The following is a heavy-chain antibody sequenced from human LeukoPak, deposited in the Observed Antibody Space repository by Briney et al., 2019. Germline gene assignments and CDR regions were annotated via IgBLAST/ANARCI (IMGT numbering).Heavy chain of an antibody. Sequence: PGGSLRLSCAASGFTSSSYAMSWVRQAPGKGLEWVSAISGSGGSTYYADSVKGRFTISRDNSKNTLYLQMNSLRAEDTAVYYCAKAGMGKDYSNPYYYYYMDVWGKGTTVTVSS. V-gene: IGHV3-23*01. D-gene: IGHD4-11*01. CDR2: ISGSGGST. CDR3: AKAGMGKDYSNPYYYYYMDV. CDR1: GFTSSSYA. J-gene: IGHJ6*03.